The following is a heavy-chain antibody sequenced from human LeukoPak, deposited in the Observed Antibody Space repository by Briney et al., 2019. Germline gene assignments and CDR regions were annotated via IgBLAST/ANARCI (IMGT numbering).Heavy chain of an antibody. CDR2: INPNSGAT. V-gene: IGHV1-2*02. CDR3: ARDLTSDAFDV. J-gene: IGHJ3*01. Sequence: ASVKVSCKAFGYTITGYYMHWMRQAPGQGLEWLGWINPNSGATNYPQTFQGRVTITRDTSISTAYVELSSLTSDDTAMYYCARDLTSDAFDVWGQGTMITVSS. CDR1: GYTITGYY.